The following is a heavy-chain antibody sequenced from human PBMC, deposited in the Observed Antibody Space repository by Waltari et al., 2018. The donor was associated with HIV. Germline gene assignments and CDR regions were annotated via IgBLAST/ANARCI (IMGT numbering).Heavy chain of an antibody. Sequence: QVQLVQSGADVKKPGASVKVSCKASGYTFTAYFIHWVRQAPGQGLEWMGWINPNRGDTVNAQRFQGRVAFTRDASINTAYMELSRLRSDDTAVYYCAKVSEGRTTFDYWGQGTLVTVSS. CDR2: INPNRGDT. CDR3: AKVSEGRTTFDY. D-gene: IGHD1-26*01. CDR1: GYTFTAYF. V-gene: IGHV1-2*02. J-gene: IGHJ4*02.